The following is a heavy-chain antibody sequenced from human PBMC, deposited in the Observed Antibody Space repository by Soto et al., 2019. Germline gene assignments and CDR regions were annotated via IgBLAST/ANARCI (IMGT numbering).Heavy chain of an antibody. J-gene: IGHJ4*02. CDR2: INNDGSGT. CDR3: GSVFEY. CDR1: VFTFTNYW. Sequence: EVQLVESGGGLGRPGGSLRLSCAVSVFTFTNYWMHWVRQAPGKGLVWVSRINNDGSGTSYADSVKGRFTISRDNAKNTLYLQMDSLRAEDTGVYFCGSVFEYWGQGTPVTVSS. V-gene: IGHV3-74*01.